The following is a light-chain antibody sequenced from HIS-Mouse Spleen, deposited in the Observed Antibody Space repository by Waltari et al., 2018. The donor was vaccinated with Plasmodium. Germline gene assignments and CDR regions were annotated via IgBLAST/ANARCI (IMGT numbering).Light chain of an antibody. CDR3: SSYTSSSILYV. V-gene: IGLV2-14*01. J-gene: IGLJ1*01. CDR1: SSDVGGYNY. CDR2: EVS. Sequence: QSALTQPASVSGSPGQSITISCTGTSSDVGGYNYVSCDQQHPGKAPNLMIYEVSNRPSWVSNRFSGSKSGNTASLTISGLQAEDEADYYCSSYTSSSILYVFGTGTKVTVL.